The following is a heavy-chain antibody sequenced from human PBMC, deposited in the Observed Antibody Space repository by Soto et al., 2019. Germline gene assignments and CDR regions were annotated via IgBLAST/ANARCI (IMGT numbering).Heavy chain of an antibody. CDR2: IYHSGST. V-gene: IGHV4-30-2*01. CDR1: GGSISSGGYS. CDR3: ARDLVRYYYDSSGPGDYYYGMDV. D-gene: IGHD3-22*01. Sequence: SETLSLTCAVSGGSISSGGYSWSWIRQPPGKGLEWIGYIYHSGSTYYNPSLKSRVTISVDTSKNQFSLKLSSVTAADTAVYYCARDLVRYYYDSSGPGDYYYGMDVWGQGTTVTVSS. J-gene: IGHJ6*02.